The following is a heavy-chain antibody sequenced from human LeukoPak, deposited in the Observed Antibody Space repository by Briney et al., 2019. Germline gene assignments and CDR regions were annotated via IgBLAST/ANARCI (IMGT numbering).Heavy chain of an antibody. J-gene: IGHJ4*02. CDR1: GFTVSSNY. CDR2: IYSGGST. Sequence: GGSLRLSCAASGFTVSSNYMSWVRQAPGKGLEWVSVIYSGGSTYYADSVKGRFTISRDNSKNTLYLQMNSLRAEDTAVYYCAKDRSFDWLRVPFDYWGQGTLVTVSS. V-gene: IGHV3-53*01. CDR3: AKDRSFDWLRVPFDY. D-gene: IGHD3-9*01.